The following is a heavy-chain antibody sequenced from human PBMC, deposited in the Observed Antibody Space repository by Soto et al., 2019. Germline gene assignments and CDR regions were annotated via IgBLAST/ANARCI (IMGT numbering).Heavy chain of an antibody. CDR3: AKVVIAATRHTDFDS. V-gene: IGHV4-39*02. CDR1: GGSINSNNYY. Sequence: PSETLSLTCTVSGGSINSNNYYWAWIRQTPGKGLAWIGSIYYDGTTYYNTSLKSRVTISRDTSKNQFSLRLTSMTAADTAVYYCAKVVIAATRHTDFDSWGQGTLVTVSS. CDR2: IYYDGTT. D-gene: IGHD2-15*01. J-gene: IGHJ4*02.